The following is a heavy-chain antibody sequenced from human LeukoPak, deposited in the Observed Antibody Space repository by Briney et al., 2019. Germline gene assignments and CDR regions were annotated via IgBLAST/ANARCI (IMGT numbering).Heavy chain of an antibody. V-gene: IGHV3-48*02. CDR2: ISSSGVTI. D-gene: IGHD1-14*01. CDR1: GFTFSTFS. Sequence: GGSLRLSCVASGFTFSTFSMNWVRQAPGKGLGWVSYISSSGVTIYYADSVKGRFTISRDNAKNSLYLQMNSLRDEDTAVYYCARDFSGTSGLLDYWGQGTLVTVSS. CDR3: ARDFSGTSGLLDY. J-gene: IGHJ4*02.